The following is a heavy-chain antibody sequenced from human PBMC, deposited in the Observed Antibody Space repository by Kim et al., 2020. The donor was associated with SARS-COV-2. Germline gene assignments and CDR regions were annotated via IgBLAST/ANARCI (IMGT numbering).Heavy chain of an antibody. Sequence: YADSVKGRFTISRDNSKNTRYLQMNSRRAEDTAVYYCARDTEYGDQQFDYWGQGTLVTVSS. V-gene: IGHV3-53*01. D-gene: IGHD4-17*01. CDR3: ARDTEYGDQQFDY. J-gene: IGHJ4*02.